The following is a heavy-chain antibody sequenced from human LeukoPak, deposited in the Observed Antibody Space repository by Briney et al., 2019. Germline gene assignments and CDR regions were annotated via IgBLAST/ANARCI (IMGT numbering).Heavy chain of an antibody. Sequence: GGSLRLSCAASGFTFSSYGMHWVRQAPGKGLEWVAVISYDGSNKYYADSVKGRFTISRDNSKNTLYLQMNSLGAEDTAVYYCAKGRYSGYGYLDYWGQGTLVTVSS. CDR2: ISYDGSNK. J-gene: IGHJ4*02. CDR3: AKGRYSGYGYLDY. V-gene: IGHV3-30*18. CDR1: GFTFSSYG. D-gene: IGHD5-12*01.